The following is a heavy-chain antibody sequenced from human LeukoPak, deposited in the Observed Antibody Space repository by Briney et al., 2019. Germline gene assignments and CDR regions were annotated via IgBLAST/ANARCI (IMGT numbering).Heavy chain of an antibody. J-gene: IGHJ5*02. CDR2: ISAYNGNT. D-gene: IGHD3-10*01. CDR1: VYTFTSYG. CDR3: ASDSFPYGSGSPNWFDP. Sequence: GASVKVSCKASVYTFTSYGISWVRQAPGQGVEGMGWISAYNGNTNYAQKLQGRVTMTTDTSTSTAYMELRSLRSDDTAVYYCASDSFPYGSGSPNWFDPWGQGTLVTVSS. V-gene: IGHV1-18*01.